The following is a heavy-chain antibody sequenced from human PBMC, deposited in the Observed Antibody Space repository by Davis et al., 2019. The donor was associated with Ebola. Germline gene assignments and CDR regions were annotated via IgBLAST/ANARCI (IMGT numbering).Heavy chain of an antibody. Sequence: AASVKVSCKASGYTFTGYFIHWVRQAPGQGLEWMGRINPKSGGTNYAQKFQGRVTMTRDTSINTAYMELSRLRSDDSVVYYCARAAFGGVNDAFDIWGQGTMVTVSS. CDR1: GYTFTGYF. J-gene: IGHJ3*02. D-gene: IGHD3-16*01. V-gene: IGHV1-2*05. CDR3: ARAAFGGVNDAFDI. CDR2: INPKSGGT.